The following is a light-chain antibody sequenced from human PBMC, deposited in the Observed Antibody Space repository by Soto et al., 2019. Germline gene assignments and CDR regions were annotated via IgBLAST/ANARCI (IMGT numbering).Light chain of an antibody. Sequence: QSALTQPASVSGSPGQSITISCTGTSSDVGAYNYVSWYQQHPGKVPKLMIYDVSNRPSGVSNRFSGSKSGNTASLTISGLQAEDEADYYCSSYTSSSTVVFGGGTKSPS. CDR1: SSDVGAYNY. V-gene: IGLV2-14*01. CDR2: DVS. J-gene: IGLJ2*01. CDR3: SSYTSSSTVV.